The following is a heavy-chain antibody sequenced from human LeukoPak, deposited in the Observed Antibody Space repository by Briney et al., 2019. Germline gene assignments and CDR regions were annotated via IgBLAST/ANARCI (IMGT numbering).Heavy chain of an antibody. Sequence: ASVTVSCKVSGYTLTELSMHWVRQAPGKGLEWMGGFDTEDGETIYAQKFQGRVTMTEDTSTDTAYMELSSLRSEDTAVYYCARFAVHRRLAVAGQFGLDYWGQGTLVTVSS. CDR1: GYTLTELS. CDR3: ARFAVHRRLAVAGQFGLDY. D-gene: IGHD6-19*01. CDR2: FDTEDGET. V-gene: IGHV1-24*01. J-gene: IGHJ4*02.